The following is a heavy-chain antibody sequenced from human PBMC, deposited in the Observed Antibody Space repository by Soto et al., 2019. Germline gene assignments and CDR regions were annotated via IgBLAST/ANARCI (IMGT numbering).Heavy chain of an antibody. J-gene: IGHJ6*02. D-gene: IGHD2-15*01. CDR3: ASHGGNPTYYYYGMDV. Sequence: GASVKVSCKASGYTFTSYDINWVRQATGQGLEWMGWMNPNSGNTGYAQKFQGRVTMTRSTSISTAYMELSSLRSEDTAVYYCASHGGNPTYYYYGMDVWGQGXTVTVSS. CDR2: MNPNSGNT. V-gene: IGHV1-8*01. CDR1: GYTFTSYD.